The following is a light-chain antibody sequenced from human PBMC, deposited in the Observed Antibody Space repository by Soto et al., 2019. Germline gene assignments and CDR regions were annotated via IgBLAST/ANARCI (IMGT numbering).Light chain of an antibody. V-gene: IGKV3-20*01. CDR2: DAS. CDR3: QQYGSSPT. CDR1: QSVRSSY. Sequence: EIVLTQSPGTLSLSPGERATLSCRASQSVRSSYLAWYQKKPGQSTMLLIYDASNSATGIPDRFSGSGSGTYFTLAISRLEPEDVALYYCQQYGSSPTFGQGTKVEIK. J-gene: IGKJ1*01.